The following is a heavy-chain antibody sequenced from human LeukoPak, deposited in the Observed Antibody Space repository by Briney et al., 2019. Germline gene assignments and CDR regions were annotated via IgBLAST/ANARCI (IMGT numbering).Heavy chain of an antibody. CDR3: ARGVGSGWFDY. J-gene: IGHJ4*02. D-gene: IGHD6-19*01. Sequence: SGTLSLTCAVYDGSFNVYYWTWIRQSPAKGLEWIGRIYTSGSTNYNPSLKSRVTMSVDTSKNQFSLKLSSVTAADTAVYYCARGVGSGWFDYWGQGTLVTVSS. CDR1: DGSFNVYY. CDR2: IYTSGST. V-gene: IGHV4-59*10.